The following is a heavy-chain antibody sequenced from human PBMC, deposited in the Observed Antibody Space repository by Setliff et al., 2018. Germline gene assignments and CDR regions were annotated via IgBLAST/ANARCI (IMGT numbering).Heavy chain of an antibody. D-gene: IGHD3-22*01. CDR3: ATNPRKGRSGGYYYDDPYYYYMDV. V-gene: IGHV3-23*01. J-gene: IGHJ6*03. CDR1: GLTVSRYA. Sequence: PSETLSLSCAASGLTVSRYAMSWVRKDPGKGLEWVSGLNDVGHNTYYADSVKGRFTISRDKSKNTLYLQMHSLRAEDTAVYYCATNPRKGRSGGYYYDDPYYYYMDVWGKGTTVTVSS. CDR2: LNDVGHNT.